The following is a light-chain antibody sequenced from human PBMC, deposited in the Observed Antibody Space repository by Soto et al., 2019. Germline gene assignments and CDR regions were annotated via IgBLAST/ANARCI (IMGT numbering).Light chain of an antibody. CDR2: GAY. J-gene: IGKJ1*01. Sequence: EMVMTRSPATRSGSPVGIRRLSFMASQSVGNNLAWYQQKPGQAPRLLIYGAYTRATGIPARFSGSGSGTDFTLTISSLQSEDFAVYYCQHYNYWPPKTFGQGTKVDIK. CDR3: QHYNYWPPKT. CDR1: QSVGNN. V-gene: IGKV3-15*01.